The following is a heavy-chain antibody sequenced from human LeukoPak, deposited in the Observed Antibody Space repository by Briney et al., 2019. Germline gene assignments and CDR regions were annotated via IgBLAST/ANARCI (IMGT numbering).Heavy chain of an antibody. V-gene: IGHV3-21*01. CDR3: ARSKGDSYFDY. CDR2: ISSSSSYI. Sequence: PGGSLRLSCAASGFTFSSYWMSWVRQAPGKGLEWVSSISSSSSYIYYADSVKGRFTISRDNAKNSLYLQMNSLRAEDTAVYYCARSKGDSYFDYWGQGTLVTVSS. CDR1: GFTFSSYW. J-gene: IGHJ4*02. D-gene: IGHD2-21*02.